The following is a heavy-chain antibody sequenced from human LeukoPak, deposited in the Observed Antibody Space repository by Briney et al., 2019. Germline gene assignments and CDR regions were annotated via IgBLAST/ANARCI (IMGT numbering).Heavy chain of an antibody. CDR1: GFTFSNYG. Sequence: GRSLRLSCAASGFTFSNYGMHWVRQAPGKGLEWVSGISWNGGSVDSADSVKGRFTISRDNAKNSLYLQMNSLRHDDTAFYYCAKAEGFFGGYYDHWGQGTLVTVSS. CDR3: AKAEGFFGGYYDH. D-gene: IGHD4-23*01. V-gene: IGHV3-9*01. CDR2: ISWNGGSV. J-gene: IGHJ4*02.